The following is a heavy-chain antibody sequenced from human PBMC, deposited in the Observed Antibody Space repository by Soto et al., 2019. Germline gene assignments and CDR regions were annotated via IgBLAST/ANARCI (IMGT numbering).Heavy chain of an antibody. Sequence: QITLKESGPTLVKPTQTLTLTCTFSGFTLSTSVVGVGWIRQPPGKALEWLALIYWDDDKRYSPSLKSRHTITKDTSKNQVVLTMTNMDPLDTATYYWAHRRVDILTGRTFDPWGQGSLGAVSA. CDR3: AHRRVDILTGRTFDP. V-gene: IGHV2-5*02. CDR2: IYWDDDK. D-gene: IGHD3-9*01. CDR1: GFTLSTSVVG. J-gene: IGHJ5*02.